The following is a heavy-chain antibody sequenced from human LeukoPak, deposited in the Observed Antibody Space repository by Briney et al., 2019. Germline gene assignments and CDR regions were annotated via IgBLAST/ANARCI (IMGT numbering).Heavy chain of an antibody. V-gene: IGHV1-46*01. CDR3: ARGGYIVVVVAATSWFDP. CDR1: GYTFTTYY. CDR2: INPSGGST. J-gene: IGHJ5*02. D-gene: IGHD2-15*01. Sequence: ASVKVSCKASGYTFTTYYMHWVRQAPAQGLEWMGIINPSGGSTSYAQKFQGRVTMTRDTSTSTVYMELSRLRSEDTAVYYCARGGYIVVVVAATSWFDPWGQGTLVTVSS.